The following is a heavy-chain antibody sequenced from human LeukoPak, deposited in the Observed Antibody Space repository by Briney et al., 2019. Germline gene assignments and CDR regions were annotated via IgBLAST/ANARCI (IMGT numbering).Heavy chain of an antibody. CDR2: INHSGST. CDR1: GGSFSGYY. V-gene: IGHV4-34*01. CDR3: ARSSLGQLVLGY. D-gene: IGHD6-6*01. J-gene: IGHJ4*02. Sequence: KSSETLSLTCAVYGGSFSGYYWSWIRQPPGKGLEWIGEINHSGSTNYNPSLKSRVTISVDTSKNQFSLKLSSVTAADTAVYYCARSSLGQLVLGYWGQGTLVTVSS.